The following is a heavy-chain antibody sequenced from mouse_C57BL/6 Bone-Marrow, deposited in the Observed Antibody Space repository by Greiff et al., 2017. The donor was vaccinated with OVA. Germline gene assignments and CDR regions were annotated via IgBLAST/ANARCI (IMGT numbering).Heavy chain of an antibody. D-gene: IGHD1-1*01. CDR1: GFTFSSYA. CDR3: ARFYYYGSRGFAY. V-gene: IGHV5-4*01. CDR2: ISDGGSYT. J-gene: IGHJ3*01. Sequence: EVQLQQSGGGLVKPGGSLKLSCAASGFTFSSYAMSWVRQTPEKRLEWVATISDGGSYTYYPDNVKGRFTISRDNAKNNLYLQMSHLKSEDTAMYYCARFYYYGSRGFAYWGQGTLVTVSA.